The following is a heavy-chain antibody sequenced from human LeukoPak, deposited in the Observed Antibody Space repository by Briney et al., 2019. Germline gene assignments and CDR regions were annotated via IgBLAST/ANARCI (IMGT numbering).Heavy chain of an antibody. CDR2: ISYDGSNK. V-gene: IGHV3-30*04. Sequence: GGSLRLSCADSGFTFTRYAVHWVRQAPGKGLEWVADISYDGSNKYYADSVKGRFTISRDTSKNTKYLQMNSLRVEDTGLYYCTKRVKYGGTCDYFADWGQGTLVTVSS. CDR3: TKRVKYGGTCDYFAD. D-gene: IGHD2-8*01. CDR1: GFTFTRYA. J-gene: IGHJ4*02.